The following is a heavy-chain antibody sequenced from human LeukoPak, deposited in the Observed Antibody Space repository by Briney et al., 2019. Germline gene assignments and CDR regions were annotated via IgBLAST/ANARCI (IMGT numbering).Heavy chain of an antibody. V-gene: IGHV4-59*08. Sequence: SGTLSLTCTVSGGSISSYYWSRIRQPPGKGLEWIGYIYYSGSTNYNPSLKSRVTISVDTSKNQFSLKLSSVTAADTAVYYCARGAPYYDFWSGSPYYYYGMDVWGQGTTVTVSS. CDR3: ARGAPYYDFWSGSPYYYYGMDV. J-gene: IGHJ6*02. D-gene: IGHD3-3*01. CDR1: GGSISSYY. CDR2: IYYSGST.